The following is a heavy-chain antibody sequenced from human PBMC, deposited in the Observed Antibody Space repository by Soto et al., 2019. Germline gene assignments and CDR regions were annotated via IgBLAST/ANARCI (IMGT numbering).Heavy chain of an antibody. Sequence: GGSLRLSCAASGFTFSSYAMSWVRQAPEKGLEWVSAISGSGGTIYYADSVKGRFTISRDNAKNSLYLQMNSLRAEDTAVYYCARIYYGDYVFHLDYWGQGTLVTVSS. V-gene: IGHV3-23*01. D-gene: IGHD4-17*01. J-gene: IGHJ4*02. CDR1: GFTFSSYA. CDR3: ARIYYGDYVFHLDY. CDR2: ISGSGGTI.